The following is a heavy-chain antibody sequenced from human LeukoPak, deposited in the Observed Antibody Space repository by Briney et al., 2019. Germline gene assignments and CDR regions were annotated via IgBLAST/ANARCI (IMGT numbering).Heavy chain of an antibody. Sequence: SETLSLTCTVSGGSISSSSYYWGWIRQPPGKGLEWVGSIYYSGSTYYNPSLKSRVTISVNTSKNQFSLKLSSVTAADTAVYYCARHGSVAYYDILTGYGARGYFDYWGQETLVTVSP. J-gene: IGHJ4*02. CDR3: ARHGSVAYYDILTGYGARGYFDY. V-gene: IGHV4-39*01. D-gene: IGHD3-9*01. CDR2: IYYSGST. CDR1: GGSISSSSYY.